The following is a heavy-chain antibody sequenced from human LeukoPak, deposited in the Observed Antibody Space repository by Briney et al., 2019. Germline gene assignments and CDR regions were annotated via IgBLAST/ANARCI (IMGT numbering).Heavy chain of an antibody. Sequence: PGGSLRLSCAASGFTFSSYSMNWVRQAPGKGLEWVSSISSSSSYIYYADSVKGRFTISRDNAKNSLYLQMNSLRAEDTAVYYCARDARLWSGYQYYFDYWGQGTLVTVSS. CDR3: ARDARLWSGYQYYFDY. D-gene: IGHD3-3*01. CDR2: ISSSSSYI. CDR1: GFTFSSYS. V-gene: IGHV3-21*01. J-gene: IGHJ4*02.